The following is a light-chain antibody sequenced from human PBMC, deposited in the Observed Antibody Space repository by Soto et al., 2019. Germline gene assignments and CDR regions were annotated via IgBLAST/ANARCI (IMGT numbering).Light chain of an antibody. CDR3: QQYNNWPFT. CDR1: QSVSSN. J-gene: IGKJ3*01. V-gene: IGKV3-15*01. Sequence: EIVMTQSPATLSLSPGERATLSCRASQSVSSNLAWYQQKHGQAPRLLIYGASTRATGIPARFSGSGSGTEFTLTISSLQSGDFAVYYCQQYNNWPFTFGPGTKVDIK. CDR2: GAS.